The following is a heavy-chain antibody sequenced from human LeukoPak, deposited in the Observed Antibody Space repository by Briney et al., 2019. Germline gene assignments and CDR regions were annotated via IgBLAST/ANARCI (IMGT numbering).Heavy chain of an antibody. J-gene: IGHJ4*02. V-gene: IGHV1-46*01. CDR3: AKTRGYSSSWYEFDY. CDR1: GYTFTSYY. D-gene: IGHD6-13*01. CDR2: INPSGGST. Sequence: ASVKVSCKASGYTFTSYYMHWVRQAPGQGLEWMGIINPSGGSTSYAQKFRGRVTMTRDTSTSTVYMELSSLRSEDTAVYYCAKTRGYSSSWYEFDYWGQGTLVTVSS.